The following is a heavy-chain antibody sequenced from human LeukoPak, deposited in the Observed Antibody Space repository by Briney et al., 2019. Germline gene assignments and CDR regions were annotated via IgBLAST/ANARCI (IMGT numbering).Heavy chain of an antibody. Sequence: PGGSLRLSCAASGFTFSSSAMAWVRLAPGKGLEWVSSISGSGETIHYADSVKGRFPISRDNSKSTLSLQMNSLRAEGTAIYYCAKVVVSGNGDYFDFWGQGTLVTVAS. V-gene: IGHV3-23*01. J-gene: IGHJ4*02. CDR2: ISGSGETI. CDR3: AKVVVSGNGDYFDF. CDR1: GFTFSSSA. D-gene: IGHD2-8*01.